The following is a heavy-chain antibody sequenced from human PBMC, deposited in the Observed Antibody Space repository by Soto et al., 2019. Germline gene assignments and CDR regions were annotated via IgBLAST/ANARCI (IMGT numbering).Heavy chain of an antibody. J-gene: IGHJ5*02. CDR2: FDPEDGET. CDR3: ATAPLTGGWEQNWFDP. CDR1: GYTLTELS. V-gene: IGHV1-24*01. Sequence: ASVKVSCKVSGYTLTELSMHWVRQAPGKGLEWMGGFDPEDGETIYAQKFQGRVTMTEDTSSDTAYMELSSLRSEDTAVYYCATAPLTGGWEQNWFDPWGQGTLVTVSS. D-gene: IGHD1-26*01.